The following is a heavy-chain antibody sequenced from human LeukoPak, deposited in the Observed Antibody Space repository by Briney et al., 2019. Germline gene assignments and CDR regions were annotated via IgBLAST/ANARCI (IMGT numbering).Heavy chain of an antibody. CDR1: GYTFTSYA. Sequence: ASVKVSCKASGYTFTSYAMHWVRQAPGQGLEWMGWINAGNGNTKYSQKFQGRVTITRDTSASTAYMELSSLRSEDTAVYYCAREYCSGGSCYAAFDIWGQGTMVTVSS. CDR3: AREYCSGGSCYAAFDI. CDR2: INAGNGNT. D-gene: IGHD2-15*01. J-gene: IGHJ3*02. V-gene: IGHV1-3*01.